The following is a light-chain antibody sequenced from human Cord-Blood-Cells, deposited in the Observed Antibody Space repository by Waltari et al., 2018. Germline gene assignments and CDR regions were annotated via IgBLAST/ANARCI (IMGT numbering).Light chain of an antibody. CDR1: QSISSW. Sequence: DIQMTQSPSTLSASVGDRVTITCRASQSISSWLAWYQQKPGKAPKLMIYDASSVESGVPSRFSGSGSGTEFTLTISSLQPYDFATYYCQQYNSYSWTFGQGAKVEI. CDR2: DAS. J-gene: IGKJ1*01. V-gene: IGKV1-5*01. CDR3: QQYNSYSWT.